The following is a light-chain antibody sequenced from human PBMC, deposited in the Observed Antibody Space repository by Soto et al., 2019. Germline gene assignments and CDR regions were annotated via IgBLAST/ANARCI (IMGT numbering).Light chain of an antibody. Sequence: DIVMTQSPDSLAVSLGERATINCKSSQSVLYSSNNKNYLAWYQQKPGQPPKLLIYWASTRESGVPDRFSGSGSGTDFTLTISSLQAEDVAVYYCQQYSGIPFTFGPGTKVDIK. J-gene: IGKJ3*01. CDR3: QQYSGIPFT. CDR2: WAS. CDR1: QSVLYSSNNKNY. V-gene: IGKV4-1*01.